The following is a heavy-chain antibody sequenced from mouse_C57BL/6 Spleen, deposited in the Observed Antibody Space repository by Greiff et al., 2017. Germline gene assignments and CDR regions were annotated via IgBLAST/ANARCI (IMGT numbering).Heavy chain of an antibody. Sequence: QVQLQQPGAELVMPGASVKLSCKASGYTFTSYWMHWVKQRPGQGLEWIGEIDPSDSYTNYNQKFKGKSTLTVDKSSSTAYMQLSSLTSEDSAVYYCARGELGVGPDYWGQGTTLTVSS. CDR3: ARGELGVGPDY. V-gene: IGHV1-69*01. CDR1: GYTFTSYW. CDR2: IDPSDSYT. J-gene: IGHJ2*01. D-gene: IGHD4-1*01.